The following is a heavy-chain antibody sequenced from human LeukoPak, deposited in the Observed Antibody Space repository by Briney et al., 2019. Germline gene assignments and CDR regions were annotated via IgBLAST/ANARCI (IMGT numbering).Heavy chain of an antibody. CDR2: IIPIFGTA. CDR1: GGTFSSYA. Sequence: SVKVSCKASGGTFSSYAISWVRQAPGQGLEWMGGIIPIFGTANYAQKFQGRVTITADESTSTAYMELSSLRSEDTAVYYCARGRVGSSSWYALGYWGQGTLVTVSS. J-gene: IGHJ4*02. CDR3: ARGRVGSSSWYALGY. D-gene: IGHD6-13*01. V-gene: IGHV1-69*13.